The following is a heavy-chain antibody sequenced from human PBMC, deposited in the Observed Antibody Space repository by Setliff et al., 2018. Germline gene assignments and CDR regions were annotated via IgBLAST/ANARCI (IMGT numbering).Heavy chain of an antibody. J-gene: IGHJ5*02. CDR1: GFTFSSLW. Sequence: LRLSCAASGFTFSSLWMSWVRQAPGKGLEWVANINQGGGAQFYVDSVKGRFTISRDNAKNSLYLQMSSLRAKDTAVYYCARDVFDFRTGQADPWGQGTLVTVS. CDR2: INQGGGAQ. V-gene: IGHV3-7*01. CDR3: ARDVFDFRTGQADP. D-gene: IGHD3-3*01.